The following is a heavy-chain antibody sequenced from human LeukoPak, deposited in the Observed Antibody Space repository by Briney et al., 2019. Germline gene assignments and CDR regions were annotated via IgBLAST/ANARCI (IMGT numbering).Heavy chain of an antibody. CDR2: IIPIFGTA. Sequence: ASVKVSCKASGGTFSSYAISWVRQAPGQGLEWMGGIIPIFGTANHAQKFQGRVTITADESTSSAYMELSSLRSEDTAVYYCARGAVATIETYYFDYWGQGTLVTVSS. CDR3: ARGAVATIETYYFDY. V-gene: IGHV1-69*13. CDR1: GGTFSSYA. J-gene: IGHJ4*02. D-gene: IGHD5-12*01.